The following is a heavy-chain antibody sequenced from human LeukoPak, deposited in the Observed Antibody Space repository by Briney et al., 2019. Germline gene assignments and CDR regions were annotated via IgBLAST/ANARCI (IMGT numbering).Heavy chain of an antibody. V-gene: IGHV1-2*02. D-gene: IGHD5-18*01. CDR1: GFTFTGYY. CDR2: INPNSGAT. Sequence: EASVKVSCKASGFTFTGYYMHWVRQAPGQGLDWMGWINPNSGATNYAQKFQGRVTMTRDTSISTVYMELSRLRSDDTAVYYCSRGGPEGSGYSYGSHDFWGQGTLVTVSS. CDR3: SRGGPEGSGYSYGSHDF. J-gene: IGHJ4*02.